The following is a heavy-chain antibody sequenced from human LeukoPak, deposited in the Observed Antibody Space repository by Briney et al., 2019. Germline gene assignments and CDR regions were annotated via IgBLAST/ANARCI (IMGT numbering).Heavy chain of an antibody. V-gene: IGHV1-2*06. CDR3: ARERDYYESSGYYYATYFDY. CDR1: GYTFTDYY. J-gene: IGHJ4*02. Sequence: ASVKVSCKASGYTFTDYYMHWVRQAPGQGLEWMGRINPNSGGTNCAQKFQGRVTMTRDTSISTAYMELSRLRSDDTAVYYCARERDYYESSGYYYATYFDYWGQGTLVTVSS. D-gene: IGHD3-22*01. CDR2: INPNSGGT.